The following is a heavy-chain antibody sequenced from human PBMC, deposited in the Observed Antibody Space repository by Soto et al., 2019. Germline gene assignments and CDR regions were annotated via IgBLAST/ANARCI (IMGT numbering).Heavy chain of an antibody. CDR2: TYYRSKWYY. Sequence: SQTLSLTCAITGDSVSSNSAGWSWVRQSPSRGLEWLGRTYYRSKWYYEYAVSVRGRITINPDTSKNQYSLKLSSVTAADTAVYYCARSGSYYAFDIWGQGTMVTVSS. D-gene: IGHD1-26*01. CDR3: ARSGSYYAFDI. CDR1: GDSVSSNSAG. J-gene: IGHJ3*02. V-gene: IGHV6-1*01.